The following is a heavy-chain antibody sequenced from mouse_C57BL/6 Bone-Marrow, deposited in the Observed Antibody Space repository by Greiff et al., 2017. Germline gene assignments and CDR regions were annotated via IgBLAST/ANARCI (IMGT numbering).Heavy chain of an antibody. D-gene: IGHD5-2*01. CDR2: IWGGGST. CDR1: GFSLTSYG. V-gene: IGHV2-9*01. Sequence: VQLQQSGPGLVAPSQSLSITCTVSGFSLTSYGVDWVRQPPGKGLEWLGVIWGGGSTNYYSALMSRLSISKDNSKSQVTLKMNRLQTEDTAMYYCAKHQEYGGFAYWGQGTLVTVSA. J-gene: IGHJ3*01. CDR3: AKHQEYGGFAY.